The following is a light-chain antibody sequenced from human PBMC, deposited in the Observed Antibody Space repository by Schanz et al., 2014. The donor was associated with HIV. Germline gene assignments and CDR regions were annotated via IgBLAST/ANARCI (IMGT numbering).Light chain of an antibody. CDR2: DAS. J-gene: IGKJ3*01. Sequence: EIVMTQSPATLSVSPGERATLSCRASQSVSTYLAWYQQKPGQAPRLLIYDASNRATGIPDRFSGSGSGTDFTLTISRLEPEDFAVYYCQQYGSSFGPGTKVEIK. CDR3: QQYGSS. V-gene: IGKV3-20*01. CDR1: QSVSTY.